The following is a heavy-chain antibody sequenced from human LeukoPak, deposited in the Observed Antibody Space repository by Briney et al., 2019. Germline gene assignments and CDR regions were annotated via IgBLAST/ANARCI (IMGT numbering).Heavy chain of an antibody. CDR3: ARDQEAFDY. Sequence: ASVKVSCKASGYSFTSNYIHWVRQAPGQGLEWMGMIYPRDGSTSYAQKFQGRVTVTRDTSTSTVRMELSGLRSEDTAVYYCARDQEAFDYWGQGTLVTVSS. V-gene: IGHV1-46*01. CDR1: GYSFTSNY. J-gene: IGHJ4*02. CDR2: IYPRDGST.